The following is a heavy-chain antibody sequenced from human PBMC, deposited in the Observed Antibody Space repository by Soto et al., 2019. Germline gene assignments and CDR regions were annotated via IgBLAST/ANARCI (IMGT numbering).Heavy chain of an antibody. CDR1: GGSISSGGYY. CDR3: ARAVVVVSNWFDP. D-gene: IGHD2-15*01. V-gene: IGHV4-31*03. Sequence: SETLSLTCTVSGGSISSGGYYWSWIRQHPGKGLEWTGYIYYSGSTYYNPSLKSRVTISVDTSKNQFSLKLSSVTAADTAVYYCARAVVVVSNWFDPWGQGTLVTVSS. CDR2: IYYSGST. J-gene: IGHJ5*02.